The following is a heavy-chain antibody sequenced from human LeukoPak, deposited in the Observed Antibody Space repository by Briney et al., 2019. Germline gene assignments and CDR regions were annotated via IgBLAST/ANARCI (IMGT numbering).Heavy chain of an antibody. D-gene: IGHD3-22*01. J-gene: IGHJ5*02. V-gene: IGHV4-59*10. CDR2: IYTSGST. CDR1: GGSFSGYY. CDR3: ARSRDSSGLTPSWFDP. Sequence: SETLSLTCAVYGGSFSGYYWSWIRQPAGKGLEWIGRIYTSGSTNYNPSLKSRVTISVDTSKNQFSLKLSSVTAADTAVYYCARSRDSSGLTPSWFDPWGQGTLVTVSS.